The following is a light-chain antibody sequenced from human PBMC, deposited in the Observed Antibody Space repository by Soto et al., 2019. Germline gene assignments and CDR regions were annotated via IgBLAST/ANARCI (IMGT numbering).Light chain of an antibody. CDR1: SSDVGGYNY. V-gene: IGLV2-14*01. CDR2: DVS. CDR3: SSYTRSSTLWV. Sequence: QSALTQPASVSGSPGQSITISCTGTSSDVGGYNYVSWYQQHPGKGPKLMIYDVSNRPSGVSNCFSGSKSGNTASLTISGPQAEDEADYYCSSYTRSSTLWVFRGGTKLTVL. J-gene: IGLJ3*02.